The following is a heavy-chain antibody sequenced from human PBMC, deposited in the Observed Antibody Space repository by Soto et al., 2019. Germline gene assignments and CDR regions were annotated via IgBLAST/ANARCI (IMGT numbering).Heavy chain of an antibody. V-gene: IGHV4-39*01. J-gene: IGHJ4*02. CDR3: ARQAVDEGYSSGWYFDS. Sequence: QLQLQESGPGLVKPSETLFLTCTVSGGSISSRSYFWGWIRQPPGKGLEWIGSVSYNVRTYYNPYLKSRLTMSVAKSKNQFFLTLSCVTAADTAVYYCARQAVDEGYSSGWYFDSWGQGTLVTVSS. D-gene: IGHD6-19*01. CDR2: VSYNVRT. CDR1: GGSISSRSYF.